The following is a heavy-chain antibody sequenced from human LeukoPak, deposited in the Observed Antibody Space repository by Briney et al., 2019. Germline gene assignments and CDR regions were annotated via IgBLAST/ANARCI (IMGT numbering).Heavy chain of an antibody. Sequence: GGSLRLSCAASGFTFSNYWVHWVRQAPGKGLVWVSRINREGSTTNYADSVKGRFTVSRDNAKNTLNLQMNSLRAEDTAVYYCARDRKSGESSEIDFWGQGTLVTVSS. CDR1: GFTFSNYW. D-gene: IGHD3-10*01. CDR3: ARDRKSGESSEIDF. CDR2: INREGSTT. J-gene: IGHJ4*02. V-gene: IGHV3-74*01.